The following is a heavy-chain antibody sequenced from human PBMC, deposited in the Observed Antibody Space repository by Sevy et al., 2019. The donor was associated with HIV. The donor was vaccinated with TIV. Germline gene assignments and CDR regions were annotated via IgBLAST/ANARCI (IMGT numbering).Heavy chain of an antibody. V-gene: IGHV3-7*03. J-gene: IGHJ4*02. CDR3: FGGTN. Sequence: GGSLRLSCTDSGLTFSNYWMHWVRQAPGKGLEWVASIKKDGSQKDYVDSVKGRFIISRDNAKSSVYLQMNSLRDEDAAVYYFFGGTNWGQGTLVTVSS. D-gene: IGHD3-3*01. CDR2: IKKDGSQK. CDR1: GLTFSNYW.